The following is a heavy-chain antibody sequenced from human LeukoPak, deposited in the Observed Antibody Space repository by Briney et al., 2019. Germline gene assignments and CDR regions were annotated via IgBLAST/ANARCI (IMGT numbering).Heavy chain of an antibody. D-gene: IGHD6-13*01. J-gene: IGHJ4*02. CDR3: ARGRTKSSRNNFSFDY. V-gene: IGHV4-34*01. CDR1: GGSFSGYC. CDR2: INHSGST. Sequence: SETLSLTCAVYGGSFSGYCWSWIRQPPGKGLEWIGEINHSGSTNYNPSLKSRVTISVDTSKNQFSLKLSSVTAADTAVYYCARGRTKSSRNNFSFDYWGQGTLVTVSS.